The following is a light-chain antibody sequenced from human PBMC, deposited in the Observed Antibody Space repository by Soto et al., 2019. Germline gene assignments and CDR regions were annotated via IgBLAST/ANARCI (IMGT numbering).Light chain of an antibody. CDR1: QSVSSTY. CDR2: GAS. CDR3: QQYGSSPRT. V-gene: IGKV3-20*01. J-gene: IGKJ1*01. Sequence: EIVLTQSPGTLSLSPGERATLSCRASQSVSSTYLAWYQQKPGQAPRLLIYGASSRATDIPDRFSGSGSGTAFTLTISRLEPEDFAVYYCQQYGSSPRTFGQGTKVEIK.